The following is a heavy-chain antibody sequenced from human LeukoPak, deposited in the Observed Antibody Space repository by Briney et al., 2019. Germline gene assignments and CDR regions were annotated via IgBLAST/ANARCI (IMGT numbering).Heavy chain of an antibody. D-gene: IGHD3-16*01. Sequence: SEILSLTRTVSGDSISSDYLSWIRQPPGKGLEWIGYINYSGITNYNPSLKSRVTISVDTSKNQFSLKLSSVTAADTAVYYCARHRPGERRFDPWGHGTPVSVSS. V-gene: IGHV4-59*08. CDR1: GDSISSDY. CDR3: ARHRPGERRFDP. J-gene: IGHJ5*02. CDR2: INYSGIT.